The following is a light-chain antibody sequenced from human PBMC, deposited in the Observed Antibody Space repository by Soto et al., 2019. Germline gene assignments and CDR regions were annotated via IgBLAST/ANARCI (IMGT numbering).Light chain of an antibody. CDR2: DTS. J-gene: IGKJ3*01. Sequence: EIVLTQSPATLSLSPGERATLSCRASQSVNTYVAWYQQKRGQAPRLLIYDTSKRATGIPARFSGSGSGTDFILTISSLEPEDFAVYYCRQRTDWPPLFTFGPGTKVDIK. V-gene: IGKV3-11*01. CDR1: QSVNTY. CDR3: RQRTDWPPLFT.